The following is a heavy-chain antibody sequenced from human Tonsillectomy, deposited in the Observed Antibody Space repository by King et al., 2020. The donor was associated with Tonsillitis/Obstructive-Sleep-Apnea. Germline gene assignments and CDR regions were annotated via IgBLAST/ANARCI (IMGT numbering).Heavy chain of an antibody. D-gene: IGHD1-1*01. CDR1: GGSFSGYY. Sequence: VQLQQWGAGLLKPSETLSLTCGVYGGSFSGYYWSWIRQPPGKGLEWIGEINHSGSTDYNSSLKSRVTISRDTSKNQFSLRLTSVTAADTAVYYCGTNDGDYYFYMVVWGKGTTNTVSS. V-gene: IGHV4-34*01. CDR2: INHSGST. J-gene: IGHJ6*03. CDR3: GTNDGDYYFYMVV.